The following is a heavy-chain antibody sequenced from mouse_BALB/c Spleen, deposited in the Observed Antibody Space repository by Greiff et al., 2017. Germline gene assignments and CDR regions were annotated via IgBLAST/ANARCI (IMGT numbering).Heavy chain of an antibody. CDR3: ARGDDYDGPYYFDY. CDR2: IYPGSGST. J-gene: IGHJ2*01. D-gene: IGHD2-4*01. CDR1: GYTFTDYV. V-gene: IGHV1-77*01. Sequence: QVQLKQSGPELVKPGASVKMSCKASGYTFTDYVISWVKQRTGQGLEWIGEIYPGSGSTYYNEKFKGKATLTADKSSNTAYMQLSSLTSEDSAVYFCARGDDYDGPYYFDYWGQGTTLTVSS.